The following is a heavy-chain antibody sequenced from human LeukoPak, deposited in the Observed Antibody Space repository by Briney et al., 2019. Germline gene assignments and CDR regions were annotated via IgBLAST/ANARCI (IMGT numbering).Heavy chain of an antibody. J-gene: IGHJ4*02. Sequence: SETLSLTCTVSGYSISSGYYWGWIRQPPGKGLEWIGSIYHSGSTYYNPSLKSRVTISVDTSKNQFSLKLSSVTAADTAVYYCATSIVGATTRDYWGQGTLVTVSS. V-gene: IGHV4-38-2*02. CDR3: ATSIVGATTRDY. CDR1: GYSISSGYY. CDR2: IYHSGST. D-gene: IGHD1-26*01.